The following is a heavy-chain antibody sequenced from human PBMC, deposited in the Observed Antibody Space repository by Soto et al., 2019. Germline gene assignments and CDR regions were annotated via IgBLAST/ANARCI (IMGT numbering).Heavy chain of an antibody. CDR3: ARGRYGDY. CDR2: ISAHNGNT. V-gene: IGHV1-18*01. CDR1: GYAFTTYG. Sequence: QVHLVQSGAEVKKPGASVKVSCKGSGYAFTTYGITWVRQAPGQGLEWMGWISAHNGNTNYAQKLQGSVTVTRDTSTSTAYMELRSLRSADTAVYYCARGRYGDYWGQGALVPVSS. D-gene: IGHD1-1*01. J-gene: IGHJ4*02.